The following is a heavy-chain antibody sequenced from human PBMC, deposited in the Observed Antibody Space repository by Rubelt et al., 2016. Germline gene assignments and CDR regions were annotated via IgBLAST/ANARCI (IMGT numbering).Heavy chain of an antibody. CDR3: AKDRRYCSSTSCYPPYYFDY. CDR1: GFTFSSYG. Sequence: QVQLVESGGGVVQPGRSLRLSCAASGFTFSSYGMHWVRQAPGKGLEWVAVISYDGSNKYYADSVKGRFTISRDNSKNTLYLQMNSLRAEDTAVYYCAKDRRYCSSTSCYPPYYFDYWGQGTLVTVSS. J-gene: IGHJ4*02. D-gene: IGHD2-2*01. CDR2: ISYDGSNK. V-gene: IGHV3-30*18.